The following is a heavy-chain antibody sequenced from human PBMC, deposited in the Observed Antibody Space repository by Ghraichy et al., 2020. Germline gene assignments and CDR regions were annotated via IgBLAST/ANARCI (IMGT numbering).Heavy chain of an antibody. J-gene: IGHJ4*02. CDR2: LYSGGST. V-gene: IGHV3-53*01. D-gene: IGHD3-16*01. CDR1: GFSVSNNY. CDR3: ARASRTGGGDY. Sequence: GSLRLSCAASGFSVSNNYMSWVRQAPGKGLEWVSVLYSGGSTYHVASVKGRFTISRDNSKNTVSLQMNSLRAEDTAVYYCARASRTGGGDYWGQGTLVTVSS.